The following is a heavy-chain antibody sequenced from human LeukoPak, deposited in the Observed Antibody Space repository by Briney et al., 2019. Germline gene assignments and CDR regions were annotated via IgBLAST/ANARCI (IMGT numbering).Heavy chain of an antibody. V-gene: IGHV1-18*01. CDR2: ISAYNGNT. CDR3: ARGATLYCSGGSCLNYYYGMDV. Sequence: GASVKVSCKASGYTFTSYGISWVRQAPGQGLEWMGWISAYNGNTNYAQKLQGRVTMTTDTSTSTAYMELRSLRSDDTAVYYCARGATLYCSGGSCLNYYYGMDVWGQGTTVTVSS. D-gene: IGHD2-15*01. CDR1: GYTFTSYG. J-gene: IGHJ6*02.